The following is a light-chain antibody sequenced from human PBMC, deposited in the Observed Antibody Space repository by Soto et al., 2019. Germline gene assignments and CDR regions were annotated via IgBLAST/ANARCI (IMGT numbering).Light chain of an antibody. V-gene: IGKV3D-15*01. J-gene: IGKJ4*01. CDR3: QQYNNWPPLT. CDR1: QSVSSN. CDR2: GAS. Sequence: EIVMTQSPATLSVSAGERVTLSCRASQSVSSNLAWYQQKPGQAPRLLIYGASTRATGIPARLSGSGSGTSITIAISSLQSEDFAVYYCQQYNNWPPLTFGGGTKVEIK.